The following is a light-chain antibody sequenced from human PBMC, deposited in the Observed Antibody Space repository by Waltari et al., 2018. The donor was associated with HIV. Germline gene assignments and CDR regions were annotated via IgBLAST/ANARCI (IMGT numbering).Light chain of an antibody. CDR2: DVS. Sequence: SPLTPRRPLSGSPGPSVTPSRTVTRSDGGSYNYVPCYQQHQGKAPKLMSYDVSKRPAGVPDRFSGSKSGNTASLTISGLQAEDEADYYCCSDAGSSTYVFGTGTKVTVL. J-gene: IGLJ1*01. CDR1: RSDGGSYNY. CDR3: CSDAGSSTYV. V-gene: IGLV2-11*01.